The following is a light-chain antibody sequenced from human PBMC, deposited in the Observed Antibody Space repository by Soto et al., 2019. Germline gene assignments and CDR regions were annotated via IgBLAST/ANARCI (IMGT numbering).Light chain of an antibody. CDR3: QQYGSSPRA. Sequence: ELGLTQSPDTLSLSPGERATLSCRASQSVSSSYLAWYQQKPGQAPRLLIYGASSRATGIPDRFSGRGSGTHFTLTISCLEPEDFAVYYCQQYGSSPRAFDQGTKMEI. V-gene: IGKV3-20*01. J-gene: IGKJ1*01. CDR1: QSVSSSY. CDR2: GAS.